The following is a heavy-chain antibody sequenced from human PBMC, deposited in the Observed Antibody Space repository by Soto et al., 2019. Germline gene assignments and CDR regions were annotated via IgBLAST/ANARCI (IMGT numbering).Heavy chain of an antibody. D-gene: IGHD3-10*01. Sequence: QVQLQQWGAGLLKPSETLSLTCAVYGVSFSNYYWVWIRQSPGKGLGWIGEINHRGVTNYKPSLKSRVRRIADTSQNQCPLRLTSVTAADAAVYYCGRGMGRGPPRGNWGQGTPVSVSS. J-gene: IGHJ4*02. CDR1: GVSFSNYY. CDR2: INHRGVT. V-gene: IGHV4-34*01. CDR3: GRGMGRGPPRGN.